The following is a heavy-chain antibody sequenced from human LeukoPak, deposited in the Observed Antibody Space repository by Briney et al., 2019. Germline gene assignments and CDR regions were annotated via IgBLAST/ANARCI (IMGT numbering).Heavy chain of an antibody. CDR2: ISGSGDRI. CDR3: ARARSGYCSSTSCSNWFDP. Sequence: GGSLRLSCAVSGFTFSSYAMTWVRQAPGKGLEWVSVISGSGDRIYYADSVKGRFTISRDNSKNTLFLQMNSLRAEDTAVYYCARARSGYCSSTSCSNWFDPWGQGTLVTVSS. D-gene: IGHD2-2*01. CDR1: GFTFSSYA. V-gene: IGHV3-23*01. J-gene: IGHJ5*02.